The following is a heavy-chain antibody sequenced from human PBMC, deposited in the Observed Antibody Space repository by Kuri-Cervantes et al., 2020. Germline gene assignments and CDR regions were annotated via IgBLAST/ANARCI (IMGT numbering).Heavy chain of an antibody. CDR2: IIPIFGTA. V-gene: IGHV1-69*13. CDR1: GGTFSSYA. D-gene: IGHD3-22*01. Sequence: SVKVSCKASGGTFSSYAIGWVRQAPGQGLEWMGGIIPIFGTANYAQKFQGRVTITADESTSTAYMELSSLRSEDTAVYYCARGSTISRDYYDSSGRPFDYWGQGTLVTVSS. J-gene: IGHJ4*02. CDR3: ARGSTISRDYYDSSGRPFDY.